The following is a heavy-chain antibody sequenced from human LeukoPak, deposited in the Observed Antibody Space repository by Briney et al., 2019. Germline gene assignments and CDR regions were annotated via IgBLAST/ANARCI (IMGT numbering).Heavy chain of an antibody. V-gene: IGHV4-59*08. CDR3: ARAFNGDKDYFDY. D-gene: IGHD4-17*01. CDR1: GGSISGYY. CDR2: IYYSGST. J-gene: IGHJ4*02. Sequence: PSETLSLTCTVSGGSISGYYWNWIRQPPGKGLEWIGYIYYSGSTIYNPSLKSRVTISLDTSKNQFSLKLSSVTAADTAVYYCARAFNGDKDYFDYWGQGTLVTVSS.